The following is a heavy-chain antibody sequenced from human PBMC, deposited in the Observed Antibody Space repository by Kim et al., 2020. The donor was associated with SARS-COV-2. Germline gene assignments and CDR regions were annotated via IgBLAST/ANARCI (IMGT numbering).Heavy chain of an antibody. CDR3: AIDFYYYDSSGYRYYYYGMDV. J-gene: IGHJ6*02. D-gene: IGHD3-22*01. V-gene: IGHV3-7*01. Sequence: GGSLRLSCAASGFTFSSYWMSWVRQAPGKGLEWVANIKQDGSEKYYVDSVKGRFTISRDNAKNSLYLQMNSLRAEDTAVYYCAIDFYYYDSSGYRYYYYGMDVWGQGTTVTVSS. CDR1: GFTFSSYW. CDR2: IKQDGSEK.